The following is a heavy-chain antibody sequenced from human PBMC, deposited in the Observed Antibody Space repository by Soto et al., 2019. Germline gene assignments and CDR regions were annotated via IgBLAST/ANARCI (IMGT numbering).Heavy chain of an antibody. J-gene: IGHJ3*02. CDR2: ISGTGGDT. V-gene: IGHV3-23*01. CDR3: AKYYDSRGRIAFDI. CDR1: RFTFTSYA. D-gene: IGHD3-22*01. Sequence: GGSLRLSGAASRFTFTSYAMGWVRQAPGKGLEWVSVISGTGGDTYHADSVKGRFTISRDNSKNTVYLQMNSLRAEDTAVYYCAKYYDSRGRIAFDIWGQGTMVTVSS.